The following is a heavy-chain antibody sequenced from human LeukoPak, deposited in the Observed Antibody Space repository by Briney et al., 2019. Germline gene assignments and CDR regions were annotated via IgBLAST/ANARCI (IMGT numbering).Heavy chain of an antibody. V-gene: IGHV3-53*01. CDR3: ARAPLAYCGGDCYVDY. D-gene: IGHD2-21*02. Sequence: GRSLRLSCAVSGFTVSSNYMSWVRQAAGQGLECGSVIYSGSSTYYADAVKGRFTIPRDNSQNTLYLQMNSLRAEGTAVYYCARAPLAYCGGDCYVDYCGQGTLVTVSS. CDR1: GFTVSSNY. CDR2: IYSGSST. J-gene: IGHJ4*02.